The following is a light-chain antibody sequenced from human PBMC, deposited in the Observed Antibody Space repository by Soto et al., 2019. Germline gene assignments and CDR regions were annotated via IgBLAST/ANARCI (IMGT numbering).Light chain of an antibody. CDR2: RND. V-gene: IGLV1-47*01. J-gene: IGLJ2*01. CDR1: SSNIGSNY. Sequence: QPVLTQPPPASGTPGQRVTISCSGSSSNIGSNYVYWYQQFPGSAPKLLIYRNDQRPSGVPDRFSGSKSGTSASLAISGPRSEDEADYYCAAWDDSLSAVVFGGGTKLTVL. CDR3: AAWDDSLSAVV.